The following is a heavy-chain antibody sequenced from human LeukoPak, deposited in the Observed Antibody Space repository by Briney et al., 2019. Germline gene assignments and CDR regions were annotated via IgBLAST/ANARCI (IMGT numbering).Heavy chain of an antibody. Sequence: SVKVSCKASGGTFSSYAISWVRQAPGQGLEWMGGIIPIFGTANYAQKFQGRVTITADESTSTAYMELSSLRSEDTAVYYCARMELWFGELSYYGMDVWGQGTTVTVSS. V-gene: IGHV1-69*13. J-gene: IGHJ6*02. CDR1: GGTFSSYA. D-gene: IGHD3-10*01. CDR2: IIPIFGTA. CDR3: ARMELWFGELSYYGMDV.